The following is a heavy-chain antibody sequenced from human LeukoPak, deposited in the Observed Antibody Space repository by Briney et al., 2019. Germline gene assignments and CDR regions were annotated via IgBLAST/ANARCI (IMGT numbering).Heavy chain of an antibody. Sequence: PGGSLRLSCAASGFTFSSYSMNWVRQAPGKGLEWVLYISSSSSSSSTIYYADSVKGRFTISRDNAKNSLYLQMNSLRAEDTAVYYCARVGEYSSSYYWGQGTLVTVSS. CDR2: ISSSSSSSSTI. V-gene: IGHV3-48*01. CDR1: GFTFSSYS. D-gene: IGHD6-6*01. CDR3: ARVGEYSSSYY. J-gene: IGHJ4*02.